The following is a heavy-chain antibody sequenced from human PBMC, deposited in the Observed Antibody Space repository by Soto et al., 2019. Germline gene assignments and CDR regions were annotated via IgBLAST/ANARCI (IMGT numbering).Heavy chain of an antibody. Sequence: GGSLRLSCAASGLTFSSYGMHWVRQAPGKGLEWVAVIWYDGSEKYYADSVKGRFTISRDNSKNTLYLQMNSLRVEDTAVYFCARDIDSTFDHWGQGTLVTVSS. V-gene: IGHV3-33*01. J-gene: IGHJ4*02. D-gene: IGHD2-15*01. CDR2: IWYDGSEK. CDR1: GLTFSSYG. CDR3: ARDIDSTFDH.